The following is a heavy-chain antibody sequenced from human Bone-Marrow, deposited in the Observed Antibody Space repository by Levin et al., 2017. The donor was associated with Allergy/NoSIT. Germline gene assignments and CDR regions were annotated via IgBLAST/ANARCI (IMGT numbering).Heavy chain of an antibody. J-gene: IGHJ4*02. CDR3: VKGARLALIDY. CDR2: ISPRGDET. Sequence: GESLKISCAASEFTFSSSAMSWVRRAPGKGLEWVSSISPRGDETFYTDSVKGRFTISRDNSKNTLYLQMNSLRVEDTAVYYCVKGARLALIDYWGQGTLVTVSS. D-gene: IGHD3-3*02. CDR1: EFTFSSSA. V-gene: IGHV3-23*01.